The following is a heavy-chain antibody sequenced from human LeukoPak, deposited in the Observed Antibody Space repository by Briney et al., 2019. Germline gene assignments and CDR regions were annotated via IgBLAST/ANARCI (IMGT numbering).Heavy chain of an antibody. CDR3: ARVLPEEASYYYGMDV. Sequence: GGSLRLSCVVSGFTFSSYTMNWVRLAPGKGLEWVSSISISSIYIYYADSVKGRFTISRDNAKKSLYLQMNSLRAEDTAVYYCARVLPEEASYYYGMDVWGQGTTVTVSS. V-gene: IGHV3-21*01. CDR1: GFTFSSYT. CDR2: ISISSIYI. D-gene: IGHD2-21*01. J-gene: IGHJ6*02.